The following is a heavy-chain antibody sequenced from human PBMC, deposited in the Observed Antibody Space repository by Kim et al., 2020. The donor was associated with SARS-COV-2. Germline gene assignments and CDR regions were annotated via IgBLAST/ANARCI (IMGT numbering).Heavy chain of an antibody. J-gene: IGHJ2*01. D-gene: IGHD6-19*01. CDR2: IKSDGDQK. CDR1: GFTFSTSW. Sequence: GGSLRLSCAASGFTFSTSWMTWVRQAPGKGLEWVANIKSDGDQKYYVDSVRGRFTISRDNAKNSLYLQMNSLRAEDTAVYYCARHRYRFSSGKLDFDVWG. CDR3: ARHRYRFSSGKLDFDV. V-gene: IGHV3-7*01.